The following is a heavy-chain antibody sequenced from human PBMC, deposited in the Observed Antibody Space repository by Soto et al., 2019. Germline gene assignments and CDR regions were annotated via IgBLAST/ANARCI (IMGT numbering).Heavy chain of an antibody. V-gene: IGHV4-38-2*01. CDR3: ACARIVCAGATVAYY. J-gene: IGHJ6*01. D-gene: IGHD1-26*01. CDR1: GSSISSCYY. CDR2: IYHSGNT. Sequence: SGPLSLTCAVSGSSISSCYYCGWIRQPPGKGLEWIGSIYHSGNTYYNPSLKSRVTISVDTSKNHFSLKLSSVTAADTAVYYFACARIVCAGATVAYY.